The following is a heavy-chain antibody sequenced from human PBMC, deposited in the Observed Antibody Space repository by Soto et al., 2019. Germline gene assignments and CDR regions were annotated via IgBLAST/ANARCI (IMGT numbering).Heavy chain of an antibody. Sequence: PGGSLRLSCAASGFTFSSYAMSLVRQAPGKGLEWVSAISGSGGSTYYADSVKGRFTISRDNSKNTLYLQMNSLRAEDTAVYYCAKDERYSGYDGSVTTRFHGMDVWGQGTTVTVSS. CDR2: ISGSGGST. V-gene: IGHV3-23*01. CDR1: GFTFSSYA. CDR3: AKDERYSGYDGSVTTRFHGMDV. D-gene: IGHD5-12*01. J-gene: IGHJ6*02.